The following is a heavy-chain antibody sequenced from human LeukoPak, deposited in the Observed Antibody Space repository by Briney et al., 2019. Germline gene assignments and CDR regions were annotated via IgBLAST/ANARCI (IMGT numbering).Heavy chain of an antibody. Sequence: GGSLRLSCAASGFTFSSYGMHWVRQAPGKGLEWVSYISSSSSTIYYADSVKGRFTISRDNAKNSLYLQMNSLRAEDTALYYCARGHGGFFRYFDTNDAFDMWGQGTVVTVSS. CDR3: ARGHGGFFRYFDTNDAFDM. CDR1: GFTFSSYG. J-gene: IGHJ3*02. V-gene: IGHV3-48*01. D-gene: IGHD3-9*01. CDR2: ISSSSSTI.